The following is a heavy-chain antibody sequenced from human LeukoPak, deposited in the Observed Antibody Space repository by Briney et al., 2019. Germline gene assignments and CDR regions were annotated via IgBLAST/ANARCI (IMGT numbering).Heavy chain of an antibody. J-gene: IGHJ4*02. Sequence: SGGSLRLSCAASGFTFSSYWMRWVRQAPGKGLVWVSRINSDGSSTIYADSVKGRFTISRDNAKNTLYLQMNSLRAEDTAVYYSARVRITMVQGVIIMSYYFDYWGQGTLVTVSS. D-gene: IGHD3-10*01. CDR1: GFTFSSYW. CDR3: ARVRITMVQGVIIMSYYFDY. V-gene: IGHV3-74*01. CDR2: INSDGSST.